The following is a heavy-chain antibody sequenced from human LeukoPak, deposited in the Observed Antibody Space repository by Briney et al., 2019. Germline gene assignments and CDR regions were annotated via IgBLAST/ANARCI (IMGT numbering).Heavy chain of an antibody. CDR1: GFTFDDYA. V-gene: IGHV3-9*01. CDR2: ISWNSGSI. Sequence: QPGRSLRLSCAASGFTFDDYAMHWVRQAPGKGLEWVSGISWNSGSIGYADSVKGRFTISRDNAKNSLYLQMNSLRAEDTALYYCAKSLGFGGEDAFDIWGQGTMVTVSS. J-gene: IGHJ3*02. D-gene: IGHD3-10*01. CDR3: AKSLGFGGEDAFDI.